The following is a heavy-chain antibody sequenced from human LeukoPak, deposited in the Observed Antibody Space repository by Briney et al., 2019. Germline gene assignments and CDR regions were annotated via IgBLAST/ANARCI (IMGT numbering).Heavy chain of an antibody. CDR2: IWYDGSNK. V-gene: IGHV3-33*06. CDR3: AKDIGCSSTSCRYYCYYGMDV. J-gene: IGHJ6*01. D-gene: IGHD2-2*01. Sequence: SLLPFCAASGFTFITYVMHLVRQAPGQGLEGVAVIWYDGSNKYYADSVKGLFTISRDSIKNTLYLQMNSVRTEDTALYYCAKDIGCSSTSCRYYCYYGMDVWGQSTTVTVSS. CDR1: GFTFITYV.